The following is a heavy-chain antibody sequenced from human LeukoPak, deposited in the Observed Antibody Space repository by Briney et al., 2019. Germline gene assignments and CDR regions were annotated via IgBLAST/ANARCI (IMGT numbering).Heavy chain of an antibody. J-gene: IGHJ4*02. CDR3: AKDMGDILTGPGDY. V-gene: IGHV3-9*01. Sequence: GRSLRLSCAASGFTFDDYAMHWVRQAPGKGLEWVSGISWNSGSIGYADSVKGRFTISRDNAKNSLYLQMNSLRAEDTALYYCAKDMGDILTGPGDYWGQGTLVTVSS. CDR1: GFTFDDYA. CDR2: ISWNSGSI. D-gene: IGHD3-9*01.